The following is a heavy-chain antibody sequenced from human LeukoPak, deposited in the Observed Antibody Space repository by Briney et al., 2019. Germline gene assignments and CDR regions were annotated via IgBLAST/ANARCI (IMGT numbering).Heavy chain of an antibody. CDR3: ASPTGSGHAFDI. Sequence: ASVKVSCKASGYTFTGYYMHWVRQAPGQGLEWMGWINPNSGGTNYAQKFQGWVTMTGDTSISTAYMELSRLRSDDTAVYYCASPTGSGHAFDIWGQGTMVTVSS. V-gene: IGHV1-2*04. CDR1: GYTFTGYY. J-gene: IGHJ3*02. CDR2: INPNSGGT.